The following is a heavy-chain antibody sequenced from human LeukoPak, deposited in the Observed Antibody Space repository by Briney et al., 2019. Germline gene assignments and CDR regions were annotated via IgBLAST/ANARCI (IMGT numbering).Heavy chain of an antibody. CDR3: ATARIAARPFKRFDP. CDR1: GYTLTELS. Sequence: GAPVKVSCKVSGYTLTELSMHWVRQAPGKGLEWMGGFDPEDGETIYAQKFQGRVTMTEDTSTDTAYMELSSLRSEDTAVYYCATARIAARPFKRFDPWGQGTLVTVSS. J-gene: IGHJ5*02. CDR2: FDPEDGET. V-gene: IGHV1-24*01. D-gene: IGHD6-6*01.